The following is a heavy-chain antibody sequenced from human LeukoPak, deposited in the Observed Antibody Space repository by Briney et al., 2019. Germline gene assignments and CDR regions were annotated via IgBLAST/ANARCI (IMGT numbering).Heavy chain of an antibody. CDR3: ARGGSITYYYYYMDV. Sequence: SETLSLTCSVSGDSISTYYWSWIRQPAGKGQEWIGRIYTSGSTNYNPSLKSRVTISVDKSKNQFSLKLSSVTAADTAVYYCARGGSITYYYYYMDVWGKGTTVTVSS. CDR1: GDSISTYY. D-gene: IGHD1-14*01. CDR2: IYTSGST. J-gene: IGHJ6*03. V-gene: IGHV4-4*07.